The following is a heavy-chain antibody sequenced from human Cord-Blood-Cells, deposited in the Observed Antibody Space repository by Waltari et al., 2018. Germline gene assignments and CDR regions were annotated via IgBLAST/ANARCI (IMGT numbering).Heavy chain of an antibody. J-gene: IGHJ4*02. CDR1: GFTFSSYA. Sequence: EVQLLESGGGLVQPGGSLRLSCAAAGFTFSSYAMSWVRQAPGKGLEWVSAISGSGGSTYYADSVKGRFTISRDNSKNTLYLQMNSLRAEDTAVYYCAKFHSSSWFWFDYWGQGTLVTVSS. V-gene: IGHV3-23*01. CDR3: AKFHSSSWFWFDY. CDR2: ISGSGGST. D-gene: IGHD6-13*01.